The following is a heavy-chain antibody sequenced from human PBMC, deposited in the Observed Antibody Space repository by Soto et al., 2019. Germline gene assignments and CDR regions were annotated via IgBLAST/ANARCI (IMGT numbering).Heavy chain of an antibody. CDR3: ARVLRIRWGRYYDGMDV. V-gene: IGHV3-30-3*01. D-gene: IGHD3-10*01. Sequence: GQLVESGGGVAQPGRSLRLSCAASGFTFSSYAMHWVRQTPGKGLEWVAVISYDGSNKYYADSVKGRFTISRDNSNDTVYLQMNSLRTEGTAVYFCARVLRIRWGRYYDGMDVLGQGTTVTVSS. CDR1: GFTFSSYA. CDR2: ISYDGSNK. J-gene: IGHJ6*02.